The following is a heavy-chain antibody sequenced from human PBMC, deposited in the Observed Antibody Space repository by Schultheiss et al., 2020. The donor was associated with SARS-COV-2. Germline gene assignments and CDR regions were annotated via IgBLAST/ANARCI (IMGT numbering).Heavy chain of an antibody. V-gene: IGHV3-43*01. J-gene: IGHJ6*02. CDR2: ISWDGGST. CDR3: AKDQATYYYDSSGPALYGMDV. D-gene: IGHD3-22*01. CDR1: GFTFSDYY. Sequence: GGSLRLSCAASGFTFSDYYMSWIRQAPGKGLEWVSLISWDGGSTYYADSVKGRFTISRDNSKNSLYLQMNSLRTEDTALYYCAKDQATYYYDSSGPALYGMDVWGQGTTVTVSS.